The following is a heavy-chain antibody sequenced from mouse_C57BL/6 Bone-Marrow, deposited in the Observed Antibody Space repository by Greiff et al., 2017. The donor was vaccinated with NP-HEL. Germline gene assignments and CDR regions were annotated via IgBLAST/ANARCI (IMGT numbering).Heavy chain of an antibody. J-gene: IGHJ4*01. CDR3: ARKDDYDEYAMDY. D-gene: IGHD2-4*01. CDR1: GFTFSDYY. CDR2: ISNGGGST. Sequence: EVHLVESGGGLVQPGGSLKLSCAASGFTFSDYYMYWVRQTPEKRLEWVAYISNGGGSTYYLDTVKGRFTISRDNAKNTLYLQMSRLKSEDTAMYYCARKDDYDEYAMDYWGQGTSVTVSS. V-gene: IGHV5-12*01.